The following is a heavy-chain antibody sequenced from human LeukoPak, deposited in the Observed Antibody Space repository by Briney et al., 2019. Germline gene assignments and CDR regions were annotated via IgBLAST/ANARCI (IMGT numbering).Heavy chain of an antibody. CDR3: AEVESSYCRI. J-gene: IGHJ4*02. CDR1: GLSFGNYG. CDR2: IGGGGHTT. Sequence: GGSLRLSCVASGLSFGNYGMNWVRQAPGKGLEWVSSIGGGGHTTYYADSVRGRFTISRDNSRNPMYLQMSSLRAEDTAIYYCAEVESSYCRIWGQGTLVTVSS. D-gene: IGHD3-10*01. V-gene: IGHV3-23*01.